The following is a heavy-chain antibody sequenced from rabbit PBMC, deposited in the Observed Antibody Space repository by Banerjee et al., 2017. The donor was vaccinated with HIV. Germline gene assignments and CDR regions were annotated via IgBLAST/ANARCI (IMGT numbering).Heavy chain of an antibody. J-gene: IGHJ6*01. CDR2: IDPLFGIT. D-gene: IGHD4-1*01. V-gene: IGHV1S45*01. CDR3: ARDLTDVIGWNFGW. Sequence: QEQLEESGGGLVQPEGSLTLTCTASGFTISSSDYMCWVRQAPGKGLEWIGYIDPLFGITYYANWVNGRFSISRENAQNTVFLQMTSLTVADTATYFCARDLTDVIGWNFGWWGPGTLVTVS. CDR1: GFTISSSDY.